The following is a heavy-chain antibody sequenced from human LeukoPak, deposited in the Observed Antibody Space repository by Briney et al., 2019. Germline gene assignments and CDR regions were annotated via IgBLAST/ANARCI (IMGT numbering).Heavy chain of an antibody. Sequence: SVKVSCKASGGTFSSYAISWVRQAPGQGLEWMGGIIPIFGTATYAQKFQGRVTMTEDTSTDTAYMELSSLRSEDTAVYYCATDPKTPVDYWGQGTLVTVSS. V-gene: IGHV1-69*06. CDR3: ATDPKTPVDY. CDR2: IIPIFGTA. CDR1: GGTFSSYA. J-gene: IGHJ4*02.